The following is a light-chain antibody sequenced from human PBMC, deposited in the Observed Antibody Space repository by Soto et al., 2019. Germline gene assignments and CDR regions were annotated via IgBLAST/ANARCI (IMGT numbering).Light chain of an antibody. CDR1: QSVSSSY. Sequence: PGERVTLSCRASQSVSSSYLTWYQQKPGQAPRLLIYGASTRATGIPARFSGSGSGTDFTLTISSLQPEDFAVYYCQQDYNLPPTFGGGTKVETK. J-gene: IGKJ4*01. CDR3: QQDYNLPPT. V-gene: IGKV3D-7*01. CDR2: GAS.